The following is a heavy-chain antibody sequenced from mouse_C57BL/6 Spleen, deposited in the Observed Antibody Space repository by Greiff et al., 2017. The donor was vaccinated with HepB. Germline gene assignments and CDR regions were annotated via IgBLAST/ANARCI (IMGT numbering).Heavy chain of an antibody. CDR1: GYTFTSYG. D-gene: IGHD2-2*01. J-gene: IGHJ3*01. Sequence: QVQLQQSGAELARPGASVKLSCKASGYTFTSYGISWVKQRTGQGLEWIGEIYPRSGNTYYNEKFKGKATLTADKSSSTAYMELRSLTSEDSAVYFCASSSTMVTPWFAYWGQGTLVTVSA. CDR2: IYPRSGNT. V-gene: IGHV1-81*01. CDR3: ASSSTMVTPWFAY.